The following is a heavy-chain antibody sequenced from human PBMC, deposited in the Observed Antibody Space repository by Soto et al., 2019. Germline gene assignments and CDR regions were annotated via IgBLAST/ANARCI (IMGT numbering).Heavy chain of an antibody. D-gene: IGHD2-15*01. J-gene: IGHJ3*01. Sequence: QVQLQESGPGLVKPSETLSLTCTFSGGSITTYYWNWIRQPPAKGLEWIGYSHYSGNTNYTSSLKSRVHVSIDTSKNQFSLRLNSVPAADTAVYYCARMNRYCSGENCYSDAFDLWGQGTMVTVSS. CDR2: SHYSGNT. CDR3: ARMNRYCSGENCYSDAFDL. CDR1: GGSITTYY. V-gene: IGHV4-59*01.